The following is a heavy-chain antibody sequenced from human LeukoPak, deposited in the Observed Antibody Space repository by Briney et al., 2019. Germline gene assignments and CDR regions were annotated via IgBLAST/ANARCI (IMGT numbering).Heavy chain of an antibody. D-gene: IGHD3-3*01. V-gene: IGHV3-15*05. CDR1: GFTFTSAW. CDR2: IKSNLDGGTT. Sequence: GGTLRLSCAASGFTFTSAWMVWLRQAPGKGREWVGRIKSNLDGGTTDFAAPVKGRFSISSDDLARTLYLQMNNLKADDTGVYCCTTDFSHFDFSSGYYSYWGQGSLVTVSS. CDR3: TTDFSHFDFSSGYYSY. J-gene: IGHJ4*02.